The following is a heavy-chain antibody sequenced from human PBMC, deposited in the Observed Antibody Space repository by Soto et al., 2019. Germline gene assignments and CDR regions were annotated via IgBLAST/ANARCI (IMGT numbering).Heavy chain of an antibody. CDR3: ARGQRGTIFGVVIKSYYYGMDV. Sequence: SETLSLTCAVYGGSFSGYYWSWIRQPPGKGLEWIGEINHSGSTNYNPSLKSRVTISVDTSKNQFSLKLSSVTAADTAVYYCARGQRGTIFGVVIKSYYYGMDVWGQGTTVTVSS. CDR2: INHSGST. D-gene: IGHD3-3*01. J-gene: IGHJ6*02. V-gene: IGHV4-34*01. CDR1: GGSFSGYY.